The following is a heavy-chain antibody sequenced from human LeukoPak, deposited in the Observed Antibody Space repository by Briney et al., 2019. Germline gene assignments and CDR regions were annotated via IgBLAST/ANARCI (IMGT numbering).Heavy chain of an antibody. CDR3: AREHDSSGYYHLFDY. CDR2: ISSSSSYI. J-gene: IGHJ4*02. D-gene: IGHD3-22*01. V-gene: IGHV3-21*01. Sequence: GGSLRLSCAGSGFTFSSYAMAWVRQTPEKGLEWVSSISSSSSYIYYADSVKGRFTISRDNAKNSLYLQMNSLRAEDTAVYYCAREHDSSGYYHLFDYWGQGTLVTVSS. CDR1: GFTFSSYA.